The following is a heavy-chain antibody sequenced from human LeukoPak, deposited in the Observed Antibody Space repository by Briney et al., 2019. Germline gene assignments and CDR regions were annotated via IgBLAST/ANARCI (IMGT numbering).Heavy chain of an antibody. CDR1: GFTFSSYW. D-gene: IGHD2-15*01. J-gene: IGHJ1*01. CDR2: IKQDGSEK. CDR3: ARDGGYCSGGSCYSYFQH. Sequence: PGGSLRLSCAASGFTFSSYWMSWVRQAPGKGLEWVANIKQDGSEKYYVDSVEGRFTISRDNAKNSLYLQMNSLRAEDTAVYYCARDGGYCSGGSCYSYFQHWGQGTLVTVSS. V-gene: IGHV3-7*01.